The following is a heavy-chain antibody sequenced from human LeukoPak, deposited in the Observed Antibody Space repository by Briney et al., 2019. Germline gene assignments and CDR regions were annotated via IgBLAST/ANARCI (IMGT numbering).Heavy chain of an antibody. Sequence: GGSLGLSCAASGFTVGTNYMSWVRQAPGKGLEWVSVIYSGGTIYYVDSVKGRFTISRDNSKNTLYLQMNSLRPEDTAVYYCARSLPPLDWGQGTLVTVSS. V-gene: IGHV3-66*02. CDR2: IYSGGTI. CDR1: GFTVGTNY. J-gene: IGHJ4*02. CDR3: ARSLPPLD.